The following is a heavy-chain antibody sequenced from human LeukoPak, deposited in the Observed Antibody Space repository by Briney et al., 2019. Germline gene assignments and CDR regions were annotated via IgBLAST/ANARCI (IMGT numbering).Heavy chain of an antibody. CDR1: GFTFNNYW. D-gene: IGHD6-19*01. CDR2: ITPDGNDK. J-gene: IGHJ4*02. Sequence: GGSLRLSCAASGFTFNNYWMSWVRQTPGKGLEWVANITPDGNDKFYVDSLKGRFTISRDNTKSSLYLQLNSLRAEDTAVYYCVPGGLAESGIDYWGQGALVTVSS. V-gene: IGHV3-7*01. CDR3: VPGGLAESGIDY.